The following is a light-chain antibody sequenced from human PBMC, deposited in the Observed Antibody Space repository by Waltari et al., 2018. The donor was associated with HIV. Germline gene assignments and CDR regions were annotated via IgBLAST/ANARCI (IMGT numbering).Light chain of an antibody. CDR3: QSYDSSLSDVV. V-gene: IGLV1-40*01. CDR1: SPHIGAGYD. J-gene: IGLJ2*01. CDR2: GSS. Sequence: QSVLTQPPSVSGAPGQRVPISCTGNSPHIGAGYDVRWYPQLPGTAPKPPIYGSSNRPSGAPDRFSGSKSGTSASLAITGLQAEDEADYYCQSYDSSLSDVVFGGGTKLTVL.